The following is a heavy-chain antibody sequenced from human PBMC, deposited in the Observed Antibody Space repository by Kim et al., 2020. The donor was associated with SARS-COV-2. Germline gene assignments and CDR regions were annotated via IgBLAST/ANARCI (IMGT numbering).Heavy chain of an antibody. CDR1: GGSISSSSYY. D-gene: IGHD5-12*01. V-gene: IGHV4-39*01. CDR2: IYFSGST. CDR3: ARQVRGGIIVATVGHFDY. Sequence: SETLSLTCTVSGGSISSSSYYWGWIRQPPGKGLEWIGSIYFSGSTYYNPSLKSRVTISVNTSKNQFSLKLSSVTAADTAVYYGARQVRGGIIVATVGHFDYWGQGTLVTVSS. J-gene: IGHJ4*02.